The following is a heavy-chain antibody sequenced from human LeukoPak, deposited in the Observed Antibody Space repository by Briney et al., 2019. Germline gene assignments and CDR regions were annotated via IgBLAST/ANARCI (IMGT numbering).Heavy chain of an antibody. V-gene: IGHV1-18*01. J-gene: IGHJ2*01. CDR3: ARDSRIRLQSVVVANNQYFDL. CDR1: GGTFSSYA. Sequence: ASVKVSCKASGGTFSSYAISWVRQAPGQGLEWMGWISGYNGKTNYAQKFQDRITMTTETATTTAQMELRSLRSDDTAVYYCARDSRIRLQSVVVANNQYFDLWGRGTLVTVSS. CDR2: ISGYNGKT. D-gene: IGHD2-21*01.